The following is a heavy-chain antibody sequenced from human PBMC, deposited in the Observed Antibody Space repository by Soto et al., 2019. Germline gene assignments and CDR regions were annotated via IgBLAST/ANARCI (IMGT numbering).Heavy chain of an antibody. J-gene: IGHJ5*02. D-gene: IGHD3-10*01. CDR1: GGSFSGYY. V-gene: IGHV4-34*01. CDR2: INHSGST. Sequence: SETLSLTCAVYGGSFSGYYWSWIRQPPGKGLEWIGEINHSGSTNYNPSLKSRVTISVDTSKNQFSLKLSSVTAADTAVYYCARGRGPQHRTNWFAPWGQGTLVPVSS. CDR3: ARGRGPQHRTNWFAP.